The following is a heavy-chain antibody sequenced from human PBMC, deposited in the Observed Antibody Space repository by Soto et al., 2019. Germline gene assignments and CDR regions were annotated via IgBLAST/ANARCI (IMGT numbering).Heavy chain of an antibody. CDR3: ARQGGYSGYDHPFDY. CDR1: GYSFTSYW. D-gene: IGHD5-12*01. J-gene: IGHJ4*02. CDR2: IYPGDSDT. V-gene: IGHV5-51*01. Sequence: PGESLKISCKGSGYSFTSYWIGWVRQMPGKGLEWMGIIYPGDSDTRYSPSFQGQVTISADKSISTAYLQWSSLKASDTAMYYCARQGGYSGYDHPFDYWGQGTLVTSPQ.